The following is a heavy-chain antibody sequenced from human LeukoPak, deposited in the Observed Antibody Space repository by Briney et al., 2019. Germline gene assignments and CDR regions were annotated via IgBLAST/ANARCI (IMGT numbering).Heavy chain of an antibody. CDR1: GFTFSSYG. V-gene: IGHV3-33*01. Sequence: PGRSLRLSCAASGFTFSSYGMHWVRQAPGKGLEWVAVVWYDGSNKYYADSVKGRFTISRDNSKNTLYLQMNSLRAEDTAVYYCARDAHITMVRGVIGPYYYGMDVWGKGTTVTVYS. D-gene: IGHD3-10*01. CDR3: ARDAHITMVRGVIGPYYYGMDV. J-gene: IGHJ6*04. CDR2: VWYDGSNK.